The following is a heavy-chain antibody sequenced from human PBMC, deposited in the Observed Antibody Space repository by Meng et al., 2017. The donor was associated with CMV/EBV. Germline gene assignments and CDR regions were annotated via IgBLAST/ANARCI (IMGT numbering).Heavy chain of an antibody. J-gene: IGHJ6*02. V-gene: IGHV3-33*06. D-gene: IGHD3-22*01. CDR1: FTFSSYG. Sequence: FTFSSYGMHWVRQAPGKGLEWVAVIWYDGSNKYYADSVKGRFTISRDNSKNTLYLQMNSLRAEDTAVYYCAKEGDSSGFDYYYGMDVWGQGTTVTVSS. CDR3: AKEGDSSGFDYYYGMDV. CDR2: IWYDGSNK.